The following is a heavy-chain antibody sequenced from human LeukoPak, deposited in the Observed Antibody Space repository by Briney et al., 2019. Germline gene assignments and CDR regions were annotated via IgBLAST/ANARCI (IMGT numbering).Heavy chain of an antibody. CDR2: ISGSGGST. D-gene: IGHD4-17*01. CDR1: GFTVSSNY. J-gene: IGHJ5*02. Sequence: GGSLRLSCAASGFTVSSNYMNWVRQAPGKGLEWVSAISGSGGSTYYADSVKGRFTISRDNSKNTLYLQMNSLRAEDTAVYYCARHDYGDLSDWFDPWGQGTLVTVSS. CDR3: ARHDYGDLSDWFDP. V-gene: IGHV3-23*01.